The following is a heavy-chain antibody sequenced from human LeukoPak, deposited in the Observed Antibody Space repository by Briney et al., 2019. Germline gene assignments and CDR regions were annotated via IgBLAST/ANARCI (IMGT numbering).Heavy chain of an antibody. J-gene: IGHJ4*02. Sequence: GGSLRLSCAVSGVTFSNYKMNWVRQAPGKGLEWLSYISIGTTIYYADSVKGRFTISRDNARNSLYLQMNSLRAEDTAVYYCAGRFLEWSDVWGQGTLVTVSS. CDR3: AGRFLEWSDV. V-gene: IGHV3-48*03. D-gene: IGHD3-3*01. CDR2: ISIGTTI. CDR1: GVTFSNYK.